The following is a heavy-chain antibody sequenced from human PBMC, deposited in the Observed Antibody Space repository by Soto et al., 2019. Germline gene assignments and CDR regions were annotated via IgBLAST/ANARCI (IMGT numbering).Heavy chain of an antibody. Sequence: PGGSLRRSCAASGFTVSSHYMSWVRPAPGKGLEWVSVIYSGGSTYYAKSVTGRFIISRDNSKSTVYLQMNSLRAEDTAVYYCARDRTISDYRSSGALGLWGQGTLVTVSS. CDR1: GFTVSSHY. V-gene: IGHV3-66*01. CDR3: ARDRTISDYRSSGALGL. J-gene: IGHJ4*02. D-gene: IGHD6-6*01. CDR2: IYSGGST.